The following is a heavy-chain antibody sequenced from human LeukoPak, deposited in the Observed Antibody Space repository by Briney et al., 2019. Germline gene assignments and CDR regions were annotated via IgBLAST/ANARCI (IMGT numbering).Heavy chain of an antibody. CDR1: GGSFSGYY. CDR3: AGDTAMVTDY. J-gene: IGHJ4*02. Sequence: SETLSLTCAVYGGSFSGYYWSWIRQPPGKGPEWIGEINHSGSTNYNPSLKSRVTISVDTSKNQFSLKLSSVTAADTAVYYCAGDTAMVTDYWGQGTLVTVSS. V-gene: IGHV4-34*01. D-gene: IGHD5-18*01. CDR2: INHSGST.